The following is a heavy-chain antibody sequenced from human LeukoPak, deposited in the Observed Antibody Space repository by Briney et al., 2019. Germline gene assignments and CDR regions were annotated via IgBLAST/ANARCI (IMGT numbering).Heavy chain of an antibody. Sequence: GSLRLSCAASGLRVTHNYMSWVRQPPGKGLEWVSVIYSDGSTSYADSVKGRFTISRDNSNNSLYLQMSSLGAEDTAMYYCARDGSQGVALASWGQGTLVSVSS. D-gene: IGHD6-19*01. J-gene: IGHJ4*02. CDR2: IYSDGST. CDR3: ARDGSQGVALAS. CDR1: GLRVTHNY. V-gene: IGHV3-53*01.